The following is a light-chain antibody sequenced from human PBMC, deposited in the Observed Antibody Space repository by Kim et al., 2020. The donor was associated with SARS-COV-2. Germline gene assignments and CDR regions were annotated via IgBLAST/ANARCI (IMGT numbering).Light chain of an antibody. V-gene: IGLV3-27*01. Sequence: SYELTQPSSVSVSPGQTARITCSGDVLAKKYARWFQQKPGQAPVLVIYKDSERPSWIPERFSGSSSGTTVTLTISGAQVEDEADYYCYSAADNNRVFGGGTQLTVL. CDR1: VLAKKY. CDR2: KDS. CDR3: YSAADNNRV. J-gene: IGLJ2*01.